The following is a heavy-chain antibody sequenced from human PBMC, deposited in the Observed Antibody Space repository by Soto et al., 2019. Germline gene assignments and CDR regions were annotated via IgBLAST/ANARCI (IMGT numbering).Heavy chain of an antibody. D-gene: IGHD1-26*01. J-gene: IGHJ6*02. CDR2: IYHSGST. V-gene: IGHV4-4*02. Sequence: SETLSLTCAVYGGSISSSNWWSWVRQPPGKGLKWIGGIYHSGSTNYNPSLKSRVTISVDKSKNQFSLMLSSLTAADTAVYYCARVRYSGSYYFSSYYYYGMDVWGQGNTVTVSS. CDR1: GGSISSSNW. CDR3: ARVRYSGSYYFSSYYYYGMDV.